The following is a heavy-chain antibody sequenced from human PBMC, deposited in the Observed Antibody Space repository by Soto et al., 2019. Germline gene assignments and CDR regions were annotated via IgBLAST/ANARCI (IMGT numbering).Heavy chain of an antibody. CDR1: GYTFSSYG. J-gene: IGHJ6*02. CDR3: ARVGYYDSSGSRNYFYYGMNV. Sequence: QVQLVQSGAEVKKPGASVKVSCKASGYTFSSYGINWVRQAPGQGLEWLGWVSPYDGYTNYAQILQGRVSMTTDTTTQTAYIEVRNLRSDDTAVYYCARVGYYDSSGSRNYFYYGMNVWGQGTTVTVSS. D-gene: IGHD3-22*01. CDR2: VSPYDGYT. V-gene: IGHV1-18*01.